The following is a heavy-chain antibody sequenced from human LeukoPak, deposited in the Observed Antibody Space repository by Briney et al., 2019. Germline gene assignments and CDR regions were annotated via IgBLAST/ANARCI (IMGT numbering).Heavy chain of an antibody. V-gene: IGHV1-69*02. CDR2: IIPILGIA. J-gene: IGHJ4*02. D-gene: IGHD6-6*01. Sequence: SVKVSCKASGGTFSSYTISWVRQAPGQGLEWMGRIIPILGIANYAQKFQGRVTITADRSTSTAYMELSSLRSEDTAVYYCARGGYSSSRPFDYWGQGTLVTVSS. CDR1: GGTFSSYT. CDR3: ARGGYSSSRPFDY.